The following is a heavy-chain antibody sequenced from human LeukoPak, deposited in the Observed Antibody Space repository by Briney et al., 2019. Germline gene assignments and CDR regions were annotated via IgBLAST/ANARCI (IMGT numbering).Heavy chain of an antibody. CDR1: GGSISSYY. J-gene: IGHJ6*03. CDR3: AREEENTYYDILTGYYNRRALYYYYMDV. V-gene: IGHV4-4*07. D-gene: IGHD3-9*01. Sequence: SETLSLTCTVSGGSISSYYWSWIRQPAGKGLEWIGRIYTSGSTNYNPSLKSRVTMSVDTSKNQFSLKLSSVTAADTAVYYCAREEENTYYDILTGYYNRRALYYYYMDVWGKGTTVTISS. CDR2: IYTSGST.